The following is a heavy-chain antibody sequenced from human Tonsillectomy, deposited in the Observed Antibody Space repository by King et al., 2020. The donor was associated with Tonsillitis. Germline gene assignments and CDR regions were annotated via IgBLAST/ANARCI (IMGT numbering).Heavy chain of an antibody. J-gene: IGHJ4*02. Sequence: QLVQSGAEVKKPGASVKVSCKASGYIFINYYMHWVRQAPGQGLEWMGIINPSGGSTSYAQKFQGRVTITRDTSTSTVYMELSSLRSEDTAVYYCTRGGGDIMLTYYWGQGTLVTVSS. CDR3: TRGGGDIMLTYY. D-gene: IGHD2-21*02. V-gene: IGHV1-46*01. CDR1: GYIFINYY. CDR2: INPSGGST.